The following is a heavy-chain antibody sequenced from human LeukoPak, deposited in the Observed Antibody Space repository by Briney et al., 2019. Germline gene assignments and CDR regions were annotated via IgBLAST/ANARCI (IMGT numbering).Heavy chain of an antibody. CDR1: GYTFTGYY. Sequence: GASVKVSCKASGYTFTGYYMHWVRQAPGQGLEWMGRINPNSGGTNYAQKFPGRVTMTRDTSISTAYMELSRLRSDDAAVYYCARGSRIGGRNYDSSGYYYWGQGTLVTVSS. V-gene: IGHV1-2*06. J-gene: IGHJ4*02. D-gene: IGHD3-22*01. CDR3: ARGSRIGGRNYDSSGYYY. CDR2: INPNSGGT.